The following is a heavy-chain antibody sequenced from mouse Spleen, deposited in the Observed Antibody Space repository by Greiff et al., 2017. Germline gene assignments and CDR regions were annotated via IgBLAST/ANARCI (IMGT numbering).Heavy chain of an antibody. CDR2: ISYDGSN. Sequence: EVQLVESGPGLVKPSQSLSLTCSVTGYSITSGYYWNWIRQFPGNKLEWMGYISYDGSNNYNPSLKNRISITRDTSKNQFFLKLNSVTTEDTATYYCASSLGREGLYAMDYWGQGTSVTVSS. CDR1: GYSITSGYY. CDR3: ASSLGREGLYAMDY. J-gene: IGHJ4*01. V-gene: IGHV3-6*01. D-gene: IGHD4-1*01.